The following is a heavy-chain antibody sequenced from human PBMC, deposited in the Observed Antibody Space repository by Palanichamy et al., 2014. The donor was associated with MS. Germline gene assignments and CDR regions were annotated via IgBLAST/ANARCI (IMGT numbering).Heavy chain of an antibody. Sequence: QAQLVQSGGEVKKPGASLKVSCKASGYIFNKYGISWVRQAPGQGLEWMAWISTYNGDTSYAQKLQGRVTTTTDTSTSTAYMELRSLRSDDTAVYYCARDGFCSSDNCYGVYYYGLDVWGQGTTVTVSS. CDR3: ARDGFCSSDNCYGVYYYGLDV. J-gene: IGHJ6*02. CDR1: GYIFNKYG. D-gene: IGHD2-2*03. CDR2: ISTYNGDT. V-gene: IGHV1-18*01.